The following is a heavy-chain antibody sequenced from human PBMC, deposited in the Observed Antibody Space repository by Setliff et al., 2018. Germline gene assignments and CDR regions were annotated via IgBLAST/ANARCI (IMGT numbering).Heavy chain of an antibody. V-gene: IGHV4-39*07. D-gene: IGHD3-16*01. CDR2: IYDRGST. CDR1: GGSISSSTNY. Sequence: ASETLSLTCTVSGGSISSSTNYWGWIRQPPGKGLEWIGNIYDRGSTHYNPSLKSRVTIPEDTSKSQSSLKLSSVTAADTAVYYCARGFTAQPAMLRGNWFDPWGRGTLVTVSS. J-gene: IGHJ5*02. CDR3: ARGFTAQPAMLRGNWFDP.